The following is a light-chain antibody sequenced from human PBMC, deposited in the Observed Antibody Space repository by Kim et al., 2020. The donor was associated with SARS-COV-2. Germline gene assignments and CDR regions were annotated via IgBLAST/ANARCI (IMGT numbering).Light chain of an antibody. CDR1: HSISSW. CDR3: QQYNSYGYT. CDR2: KAS. Sequence: SASVGDRVTITCRASHSISSWLAWYQQKPGKAPKLLIYKASSLESGVPSRFSGSGSGTEFTLSISSLQPDDFATYYCQQYNSYGYTFGQGTKLEIK. J-gene: IGKJ2*01. V-gene: IGKV1-5*03.